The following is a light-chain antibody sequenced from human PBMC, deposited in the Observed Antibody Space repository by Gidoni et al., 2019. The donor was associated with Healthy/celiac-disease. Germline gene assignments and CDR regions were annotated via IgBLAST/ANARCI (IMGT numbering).Light chain of an antibody. J-gene: IGKJ1*01. CDR3: QQYYSYPPWT. Sequence: AIRMTTSPSSLSASTGDRVTITCRARQGISSYLDWYQQKPGKAPKLLIYAASTLQSGVPSRFSGSGSATDFSLTISCLQSEDFATYYCQQYYSYPPWTFGQXTKVEIK. CDR1: QGISSY. V-gene: IGKV1-8*01. CDR2: AAS.